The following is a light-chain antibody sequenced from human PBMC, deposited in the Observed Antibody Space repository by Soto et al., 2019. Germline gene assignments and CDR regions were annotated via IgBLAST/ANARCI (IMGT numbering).Light chain of an antibody. V-gene: IGKV3-20*01. CDR1: QSVSSSF. CDR2: GAS. Sequence: EIVLTQSPGTLSLSPGERATLSCRASQSVSSSFLAWYQQKPGQAPRLLIYGASNRATGIPDRFSGSGSGTEFTLTINSLQSEDFAVYYCQRYNNWPLTFGGGTKVDIK. CDR3: QRYNNWPLT. J-gene: IGKJ4*01.